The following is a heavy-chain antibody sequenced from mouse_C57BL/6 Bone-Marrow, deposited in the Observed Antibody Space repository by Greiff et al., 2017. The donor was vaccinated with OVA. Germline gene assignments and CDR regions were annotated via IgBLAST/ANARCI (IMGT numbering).Heavy chain of an antibody. J-gene: IGHJ4*01. D-gene: IGHD1-1*01. V-gene: IGHV1-74*01. CDR3: AIRRITTVVATDY. Sequence: QVQLKQPGAELVKPGASVKVSCKASGYTFTSYWMHWVKQRPGQGLEWIGRIHPSDSDTNYNQKFKGKATLTVDKSSSTAYMQLSSLTSEDSAVYYCAIRRITTVVATDYWGQGTSVTVSS. CDR1: GYTFTSYW. CDR2: IHPSDSDT.